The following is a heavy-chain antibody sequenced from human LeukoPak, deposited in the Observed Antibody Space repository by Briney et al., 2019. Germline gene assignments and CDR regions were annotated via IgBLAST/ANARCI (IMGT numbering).Heavy chain of an antibody. CDR3: ATSGLSSGSDGGFDY. D-gene: IGHD1-26*01. CDR1: GFTFSSSW. CDR2: ISYDGSNK. Sequence: PGGSLRLSCAASGFTFSSSWMTWVRQAPGKGLEWVAVISYDGSNKYYTDSVKGRFAISRDNSKNTLYLQMNSLRAEDTAVYYCATSGLSSGSDGGFDYWGQGTLVTVSS. V-gene: IGHV3-30*03. J-gene: IGHJ4*02.